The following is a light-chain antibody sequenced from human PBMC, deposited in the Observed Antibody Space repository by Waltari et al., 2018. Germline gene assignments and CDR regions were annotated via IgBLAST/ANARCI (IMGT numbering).Light chain of an antibody. CDR1: NIGSEH. CDR2: DDP. J-gene: IGLJ3*02. V-gene: IGLV3-21*03. CDR3: QVWDSVSDHWV. Sequence: SFVLTQPPSVSVAPGRTAAITCGGDNIGSEHVNWYQQRPGQAPVLVIYDDPDRPSGLPGRFSGSNSGDPATLTISGVGAGDEAVYYCQVWDSVSDHWVFGGGAKLTVL.